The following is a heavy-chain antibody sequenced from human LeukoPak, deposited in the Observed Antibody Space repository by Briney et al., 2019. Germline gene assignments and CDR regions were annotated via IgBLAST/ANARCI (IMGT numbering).Heavy chain of an antibody. V-gene: IGHV1-2*02. D-gene: IGHD3-16*01. J-gene: IGHJ4*01. CDR2: INPNNGGT. Sequence: ASVKVFCKASGYTFIGYYMHWVRRAPGQGREWMGWINPNNGGTNYAQKLQSRVTMTRDTSITTAYMELSRLRSDDTAVYYCAPLMAVGVDYWGQGTLVTVSS. CDR3: APLMAVGVDY. CDR1: GYTFIGYY.